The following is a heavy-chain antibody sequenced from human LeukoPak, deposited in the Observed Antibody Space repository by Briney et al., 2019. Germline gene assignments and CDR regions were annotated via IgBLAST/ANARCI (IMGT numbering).Heavy chain of an antibody. CDR1: GGSISSSSYY. Sequence: SETLSLTCTVSGGSISSSSYYWGWLRQPPGKGLEWIGSIYYSGSTYYNPSLKSRVTISVDTSKNQFSLKLSSVTAADTAVYYCARERFTGYSGSYFDYWGQGTRVTVS. CDR2: IYYSGST. V-gene: IGHV4-39*07. CDR3: ARERFTGYSGSYFDY. J-gene: IGHJ4*02. D-gene: IGHD1-26*01.